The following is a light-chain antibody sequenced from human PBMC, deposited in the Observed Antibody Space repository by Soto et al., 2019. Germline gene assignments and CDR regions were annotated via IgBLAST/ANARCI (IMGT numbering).Light chain of an antibody. Sequence: ENVFTQSPGTLSLSPGERAPLSCRASQSVNSTFLAWYQQKPGQDPRLLIYSESNRATGNPARFSGSGSGTDFTLTISSLEPEDSAVYYCQQRYVWLTFGGGTKVDIK. CDR1: QSVNSTF. CDR3: QQRYVWLT. V-gene: IGKV3-11*01. J-gene: IGKJ4*01. CDR2: SES.